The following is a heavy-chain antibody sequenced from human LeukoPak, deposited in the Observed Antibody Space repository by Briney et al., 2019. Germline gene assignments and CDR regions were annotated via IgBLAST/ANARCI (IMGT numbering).Heavy chain of an antibody. D-gene: IGHD4-11*01. CDR2: ISSTGGTT. J-gene: IGHJ4*02. CDR3: AKDRPRLPFDY. V-gene: IGHV3-23*01. CDR1: GITFSSYG. Sequence: TGGSLRLSCAASGITFSSYGMSWVRQAPGKGLEWVSSISSTGGTTYYADSVKGRFTISRDNSKNTLYLQMNSLRAEDTAIYYCAKDRPRLPFDYWGQGTLVTVSS.